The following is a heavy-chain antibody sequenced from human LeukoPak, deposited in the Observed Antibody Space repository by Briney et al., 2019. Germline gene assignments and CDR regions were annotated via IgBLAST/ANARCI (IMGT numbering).Heavy chain of an antibody. CDR3: ARHFAGPGTYTPYYGMDV. D-gene: IGHD3-3*02. Sequence: PSETLSLTCTVSGGSISGGYWSWIRQPPGRGPEWIGYVYTSGSTNYNPSLKSRVTISVDTSKKHFSLKLSSVTAADTAVYYCARHFAGPGTYTPYYGMDVWGQGTTVTVSP. J-gene: IGHJ6*01. V-gene: IGHV4-4*09. CDR1: GGSISGGY. CDR2: VYTSGST.